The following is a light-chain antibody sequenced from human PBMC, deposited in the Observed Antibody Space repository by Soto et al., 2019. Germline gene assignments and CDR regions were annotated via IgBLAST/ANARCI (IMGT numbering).Light chain of an antibody. CDR3: HPRQSWPRT. CDR1: QYINTR. J-gene: IGKJ1*01. Sequence: EIVLTQSPVTLSSFPGARVTLSCRASQYINTRLAWYQHRPGQARRLLIYQTSIRAAGITARFSASGSGTDFTLTISDVQPEDFALYYCHPRQSWPRTFGQVTKVEIK. V-gene: IGKV3-11*01. CDR2: QTS.